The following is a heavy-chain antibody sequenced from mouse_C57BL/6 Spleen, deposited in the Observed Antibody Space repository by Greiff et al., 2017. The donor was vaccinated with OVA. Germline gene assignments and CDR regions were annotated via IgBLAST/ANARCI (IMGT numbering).Heavy chain of an antibody. D-gene: IGHD2-4*01. CDR2: ISYDGSN. CDR3: AREGYDYDGFAY. V-gene: IGHV3-6*01. Sequence: EVKLVESGPGLVKPSQSLSLTCSFTGYSITSGYYWNWIRQFPGNKLEWMGYISYDGSNNSNPSLQNRISITRDTSKNQFFLKLNSVTTEDTATYYCAREGYDYDGFAYWGQGTLVTVSA. J-gene: IGHJ3*01. CDR1: GYSITSGYY.